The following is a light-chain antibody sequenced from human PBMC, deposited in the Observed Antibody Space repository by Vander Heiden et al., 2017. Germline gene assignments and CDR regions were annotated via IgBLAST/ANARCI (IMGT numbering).Light chain of an antibody. CDR2: GAS. Sequence: EIVLTQSPGTLSLSPGVRATLSCRASQSVSSRYLAWYQQKPGQTPRLLIYGASSRATGIPDRFSGSGSGTDFTLTISRLEPEDFAVFYCQQYDSSPSFTFGPGTKVDIK. CDR3: QQYDSSPSFT. CDR1: QSVSSRY. J-gene: IGKJ3*01. V-gene: IGKV3-20*01.